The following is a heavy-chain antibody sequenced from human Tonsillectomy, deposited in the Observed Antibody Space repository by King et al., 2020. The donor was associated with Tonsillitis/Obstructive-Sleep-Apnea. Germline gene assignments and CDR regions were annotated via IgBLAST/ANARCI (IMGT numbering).Heavy chain of an antibody. CDR2: ISNDGSNE. CDR1: GFTFSSYA. D-gene: IGHD6-13*01. V-gene: IGHV3-30*04. J-gene: IGHJ4*02. CDR3: ARRGDVWYSSSWYLDY. Sequence: VQLVESGGGVVQPGRSLRLSCVASGFTFSSYAMYWVRQAPGKGLEWVAVISNDGSNEYYADSVKGRFTISRDNSKNTLNLQMNSLRAEDTSVYYCARRGDVWYSSSWYLDYWGQGTLVTVSS.